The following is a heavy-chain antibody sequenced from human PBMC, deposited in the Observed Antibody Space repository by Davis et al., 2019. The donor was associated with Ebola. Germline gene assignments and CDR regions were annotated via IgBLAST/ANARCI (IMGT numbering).Heavy chain of an antibody. V-gene: IGHV1-46*01. CDR3: ASSAAGTLVFGYYYGMDV. J-gene: IGHJ6*02. CDR2: INPSGGST. CDR1: GYTFPGYY. D-gene: IGHD6-13*01. Sequence: ASVKVSCKASGYTFPGYYMHWVRQAPGQGLEWMGIINPSGGSTSYAQKFQGRVTMTRDTSTSTVYMELRSLRSEDTAVYYCASSAAGTLVFGYYYGMDVWGRGTTVTVSS.